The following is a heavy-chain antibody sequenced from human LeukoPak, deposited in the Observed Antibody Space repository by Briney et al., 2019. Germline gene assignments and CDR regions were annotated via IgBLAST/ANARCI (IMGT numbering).Heavy chain of an antibody. V-gene: IGHV3-74*01. CDR3: AGWGDSGYDHS. J-gene: IGHJ4*02. CDR1: GLTFSSYW. CDR2: IKGDGSST. Sequence: GGSLRLSCEGSGLTFSSYWMHWVRQAPGKGLVWVSRIKGDGSSTSYADSVEGRFTISRDNTKNTLYLQMNSLRAEDTAVYYCAGWGDSGYDHSWGQGTLVTVSS. D-gene: IGHD5-12*01.